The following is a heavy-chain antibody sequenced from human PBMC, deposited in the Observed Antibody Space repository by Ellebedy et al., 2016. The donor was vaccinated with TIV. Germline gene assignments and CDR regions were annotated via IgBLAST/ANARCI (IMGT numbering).Heavy chain of an antibody. CDR3: AITYYYDSSGYTIDY. V-gene: IGHV3-73*01. CDR2: IRSKANSYAT. J-gene: IGHJ4*02. Sequence: GESLKISCAVSGSTFSGSAMHWVRQASGKGLEWVGRIRSKANSYATEYTASVNGRFTISRDDSKNTAYLQMTSLETEDTAVYYCAITYYYDSSGYTIDYWGQGTLVTVTS. CDR1: GSTFSGSA. D-gene: IGHD3-22*01.